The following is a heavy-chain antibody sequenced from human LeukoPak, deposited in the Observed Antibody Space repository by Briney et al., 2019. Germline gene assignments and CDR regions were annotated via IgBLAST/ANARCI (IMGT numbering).Heavy chain of an antibody. CDR1: GFTFSNYW. CDR3: ARVGPWITARLYFDY. V-gene: IGHV3-7*01. D-gene: IGHD6-6*01. CDR2: IKPDGSEK. J-gene: IGHJ4*02. Sequence: GGSLRLSCAASGFTFSNYWMTWFRQTPGKGLEWVGNIKPDGSEKYYVDSVKGRFTISRDNAKNSLYLQMNSLRAEDTAVYYCARVGPWITARLYFDYWGQGTLVTVSS.